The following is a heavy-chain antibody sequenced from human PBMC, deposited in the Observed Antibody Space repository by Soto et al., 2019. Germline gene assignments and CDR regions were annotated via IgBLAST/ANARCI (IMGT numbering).Heavy chain of an antibody. CDR3: ARDKAVAGTTSDY. CDR2: IWYDGSNK. J-gene: IGHJ4*02. Sequence: HPGGSLRLSCAASGFTFSSYGMHWVRQAPGKGLEWVAVIWYDGSNKYYADSVKGRFTISRDNSKNTLYLQMNSLRAEDTAVYYCARDKAVAGTTSDYWGQGTLVTVSS. D-gene: IGHD6-19*01. V-gene: IGHV3-33*01. CDR1: GFTFSSYG.